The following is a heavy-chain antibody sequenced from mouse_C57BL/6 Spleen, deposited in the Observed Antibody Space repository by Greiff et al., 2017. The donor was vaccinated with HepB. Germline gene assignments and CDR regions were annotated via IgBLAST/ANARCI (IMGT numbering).Heavy chain of an antibody. J-gene: IGHJ3*01. CDR3: ARDYPAWFAY. CDR2: ISDGGSYT. CDR1: GFTFSTYA. Sequence: EVHLVESGGGLVKPGGSLKLSCAASGFTFSTYAMSWVRQTPEKRLEWVATISDGGSYTYYPDNVKGRFTISRDNAKNNLYLQMSHLKSEDTAMYYCARDYPAWFAYWGQGTLVTVSA. V-gene: IGHV5-4*01.